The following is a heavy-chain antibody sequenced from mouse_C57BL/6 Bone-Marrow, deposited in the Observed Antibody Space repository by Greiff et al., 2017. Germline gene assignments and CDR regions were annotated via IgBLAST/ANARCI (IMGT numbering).Heavy chain of an antibody. D-gene: IGHD1-1*01. V-gene: IGHV5-6*01. CDR2: ISSGGSYT. CDR3: ARSNITTRMDY. CDR1: GFTFSSYG. J-gene: IGHJ4*01. Sequence: EVKVVESGGDLVKPGGSLKLSCAASGFTFSSYGMSWVRQTPDKRLEWVATISSGGSYTYYPDSVKGRFTISRDNAKNTLYLQMSSLKSEDTAMYYCARSNITTRMDYWGQGTSVTVSS.